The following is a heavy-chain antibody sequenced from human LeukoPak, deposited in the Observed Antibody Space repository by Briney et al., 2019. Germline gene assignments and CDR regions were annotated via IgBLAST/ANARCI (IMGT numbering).Heavy chain of an antibody. CDR1: GFTFNNYS. Sequence: GGSLRLSCAASGFTFNNYSMNWVRQAPGKGLEWVSSISNSSSYIYYADSVKGRFTISRDNAKNSLYLQMNSLRVEDTAVYYCARAHNWKYGTFDYWGQGTLVTVSS. V-gene: IGHV3-21*01. J-gene: IGHJ4*02. D-gene: IGHD1-7*01. CDR2: ISNSSSYI. CDR3: ARAHNWKYGTFDY.